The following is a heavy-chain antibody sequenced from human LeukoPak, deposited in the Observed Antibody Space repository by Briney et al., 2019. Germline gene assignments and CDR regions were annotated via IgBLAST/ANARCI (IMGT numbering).Heavy chain of an antibody. D-gene: IGHD4-23*01. V-gene: IGHV4-34*04. Sequence: PSETLSLTCAVYGGSLSGFYWSWIRQPPGKGLEWIGEINQSGSTNQYPSLKSRATISVDTSKNQFSLKLSSVTAADTAVYYCARHDYRGINDGMDVWGQGTTVTVSS. CDR1: GGSLSGFY. J-gene: IGHJ6*02. CDR2: INQSGST. CDR3: ARHDYRGINDGMDV.